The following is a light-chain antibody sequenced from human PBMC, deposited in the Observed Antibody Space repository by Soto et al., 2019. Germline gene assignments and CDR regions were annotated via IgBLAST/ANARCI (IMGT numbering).Light chain of an antibody. Sequence: QSALTQTASGSGSPGQSITISCTGTSSDIGSRNLVSWYQQHPCKAPKVLITDVNRRPSGVSDRFSGSKSGNTASLTIFGLQAEDEADYYCCSFAYGNTVLFGGGTKVTVL. CDR3: CSFAYGNTVL. CDR2: DVN. J-gene: IGLJ2*01. V-gene: IGLV2-23*02. CDR1: SSDIGSRNL.